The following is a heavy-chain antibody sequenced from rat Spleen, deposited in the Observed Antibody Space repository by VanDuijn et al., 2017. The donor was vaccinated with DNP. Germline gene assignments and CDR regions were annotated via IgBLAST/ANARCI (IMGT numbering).Heavy chain of an antibody. CDR1: GFNFNDYW. Sequence: EVKLVESGGGLVQPGRSLKLSCAASGFNFNDYWMGWVRQAPGKGLEWIGEINKDSIAINYSPSLKDKFTISRDNAQNTLYLQMNKLGSEDTAIYHCAKGPNYGGYSDFFDYWGQGVMVTVSS. D-gene: IGHD1-11*01. CDR3: AKGPNYGGYSDFFDY. V-gene: IGHV4-2*01. CDR2: INKDSIAI. J-gene: IGHJ2*01.